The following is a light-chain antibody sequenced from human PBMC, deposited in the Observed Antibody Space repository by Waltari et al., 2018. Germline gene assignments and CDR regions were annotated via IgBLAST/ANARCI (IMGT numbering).Light chain of an antibody. CDR2: DIS. CDR3: SSYAGSFTHVV. J-gene: IGLJ2*01. CDR1: SRDIGDYNS. V-gene: IGLV2-11*01. Sequence: HSALTQPRSVPGSPGQSVTISCTGTSRDIGDYNSVSLYQHPPGEAPKLIIYDISERPSGVPDRFAGSKSGNTASLTISGLQAEDEADYYCSSYAGSFTHVVFGGGTRLTVL.